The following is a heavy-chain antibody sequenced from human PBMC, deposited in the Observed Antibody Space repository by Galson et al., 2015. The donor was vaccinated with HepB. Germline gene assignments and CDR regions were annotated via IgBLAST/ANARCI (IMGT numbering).Heavy chain of an antibody. D-gene: IGHD2-15*01. CDR1: GYTFSSYS. CDR3: ARGAVVVAVGATENNWFDP. V-gene: IGHV1-18*01. Sequence: SVKVSCKASGYTFSSYSITWVRQAPGQGLEWVGWISPHNGYTNYAQNFQGRVTMTTDTSTNTAYMELRSLRSDDTAIYYCARGAVVVAVGATENNWFDPWGRGTLVTVSS. J-gene: IGHJ5*02. CDR2: ISPHNGYT.